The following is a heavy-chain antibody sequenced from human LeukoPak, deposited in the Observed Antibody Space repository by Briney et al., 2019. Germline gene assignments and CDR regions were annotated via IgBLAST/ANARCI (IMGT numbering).Heavy chain of an antibody. Sequence: PSETLSLTCTVSGGSISSSSYYWGWIRQPPGKGLEWIGSIYYSGSTYYNPSLKSRVTISVDTSKNQFSLKLSSVTAADTAVYYYASHPRYYDSSGCFDYWGQGTLVTVSS. V-gene: IGHV4-39*01. CDR1: GGSISSSSYY. CDR3: ASHPRYYDSSGCFDY. CDR2: IYYSGST. J-gene: IGHJ4*02. D-gene: IGHD3-22*01.